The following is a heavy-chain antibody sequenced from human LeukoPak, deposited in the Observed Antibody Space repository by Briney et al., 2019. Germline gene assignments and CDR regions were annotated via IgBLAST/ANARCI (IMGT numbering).Heavy chain of an antibody. D-gene: IGHD2-15*01. V-gene: IGHV3-23*01. CDR3: AKESVVVVAAPDAFDI. CDR2: ISGSGGST. Sequence: GGSLRLSCAASGFTFSSYAMSWVRQAPGKGLEWVSAISGSGGSTYYADPVKGRFTISRDNSKNTLYLQMNSLRAEDTAVYYCAKESVVVVAAPDAFDIWGQGTMVTVSS. CDR1: GFTFSSYA. J-gene: IGHJ3*02.